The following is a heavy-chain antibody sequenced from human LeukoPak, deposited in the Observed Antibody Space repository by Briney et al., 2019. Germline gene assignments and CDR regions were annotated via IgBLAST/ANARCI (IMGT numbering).Heavy chain of an antibody. D-gene: IGHD4-23*01. CDR3: ARRRWFDY. CDR1: GGSVSSGSYY. Sequence: SGTLSLTCTVSGGSVSSGSYYGSWIRQPPGKGLEWIGYIYYSGSTNYNPSLKSRVTISVDTSKNQFSLKLSSVTAADTAVYYRARRRWFDYWGQGTLVTVSS. CDR2: IYYSGST. J-gene: IGHJ4*02. V-gene: IGHV4-61*01.